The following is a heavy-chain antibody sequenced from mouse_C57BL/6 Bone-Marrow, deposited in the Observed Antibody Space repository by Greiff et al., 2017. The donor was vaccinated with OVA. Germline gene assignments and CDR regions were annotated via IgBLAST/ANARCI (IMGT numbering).Heavy chain of an antibody. CDR1: GYTFTSYD. V-gene: IGHV1-64*01. CDR3: ARGITTVVATDY. Sequence: QVQLKESGPELVKPGASVKLSCKASGYTFTSYDINWVKQRPGQGLEWIGMIHPNSGSTNYNEKFKSKATLTVDKSSSTAYMQLSSLTSEDSAVYYCARGITTVVATDYWGQGTTLTVSS. CDR2: IHPNSGST. J-gene: IGHJ2*01. D-gene: IGHD1-1*01.